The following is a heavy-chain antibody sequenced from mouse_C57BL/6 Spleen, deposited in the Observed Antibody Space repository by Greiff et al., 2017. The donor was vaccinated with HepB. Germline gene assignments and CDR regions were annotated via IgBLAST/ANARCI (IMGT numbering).Heavy chain of an antibody. J-gene: IGHJ4*01. V-gene: IGHV5-4*01. CDR2: ISDGGSYT. Sequence: EVQGVESGGGLVKPGGSLKLSCAASGFTFSSYAMSWVRQTPEKRLEWVATISDGGSYTYYPDNVKGRFTISRDNAKNNLYLQMSHLKSEDTAMYYCASLTTVVASGYWGQGTSVTVSS. CDR1: GFTFSSYA. CDR3: ASLTTVVASGY. D-gene: IGHD1-1*01.